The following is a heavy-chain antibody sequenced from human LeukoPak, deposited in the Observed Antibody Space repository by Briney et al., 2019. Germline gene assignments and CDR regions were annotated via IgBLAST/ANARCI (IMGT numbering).Heavy chain of an antibody. D-gene: IGHD1-26*01. Sequence: ASVKVSCKASGYTFTSYGISWVRQAPGQGLEWMGWISAYNGNTNYAQKLQGRVTMTTDTSTSTAYMEPRSLRSDDTAVYYCARVIVGATANWFDPWGQGTLITVSS. V-gene: IGHV1-18*01. CDR1: GYTFTSYG. CDR3: ARVIVGATANWFDP. CDR2: ISAYNGNT. J-gene: IGHJ5*02.